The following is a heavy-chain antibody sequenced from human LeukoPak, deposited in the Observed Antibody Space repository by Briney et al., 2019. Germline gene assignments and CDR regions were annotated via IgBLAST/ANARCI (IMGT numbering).Heavy chain of an antibody. Sequence: GGSLRLSCAASGFTVSSNYMSWVRQAPGKGLEWVSTIYSGGSTYFADSVKGRFTISRDNSKNTLYPQMNSLRAEDTALYYCARVPVASWIQLDSWGQGTLVTVSS. CDR2: IYSGGST. CDR3: ARVPVASWIQLDS. D-gene: IGHD6-13*01. J-gene: IGHJ4*02. CDR1: GFTVSSNY. V-gene: IGHV3-53*01.